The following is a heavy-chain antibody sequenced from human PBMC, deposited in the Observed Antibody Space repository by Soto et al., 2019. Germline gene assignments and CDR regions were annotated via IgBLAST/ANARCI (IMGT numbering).Heavy chain of an antibody. J-gene: IGHJ3*02. CDR1: VGSISTYY. Sequence: QVQLQESGPGLVKTSETLSLTCTVSVGSISTYYWNWIRQSAGTGLEWIGRVYISWSTNYHPALKSRAAMAVDAANNQFSLKVTSVTGADTALYYFEGGGRDGIDIWGQETMIAVS. CDR2: VYISWST. D-gene: IGHD2-21*01. CDR3: EGGGRDGIDI. V-gene: IGHV4-4*07.